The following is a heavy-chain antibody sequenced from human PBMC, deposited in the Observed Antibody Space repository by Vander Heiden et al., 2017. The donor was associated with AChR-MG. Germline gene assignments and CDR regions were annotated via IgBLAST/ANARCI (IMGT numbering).Heavy chain of an antibody. J-gene: IGHJ4*02. CDR1: GGSFSGYY. CDR2: INHSGST. CDR3: ARGQMATILYYFDY. Sequence: QVQLQQWGAGLLKPSETLSITCAVYGGSFSGYYWSWIRQPPGKGLEWIGEINHSGSTNYNPSLKSRVTISVDTSKNQFSLKLSSVTAADTAVYYCARGQMATILYYFDYWGQGTLVTVSS. V-gene: IGHV4-34*01. D-gene: IGHD5-12*01.